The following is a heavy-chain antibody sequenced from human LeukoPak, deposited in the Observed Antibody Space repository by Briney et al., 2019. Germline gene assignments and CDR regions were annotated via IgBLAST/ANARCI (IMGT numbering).Heavy chain of an antibody. CDR2: ITGNGGYHT. D-gene: IGHD5-12*01. CDR1: GFTFSSYA. V-gene: IGHV3-23*01. Sequence: GGSLRLSCAASGFTFSSYAMSWVRQAPGKGLEWVSGITGNGGYHTYYAESVKGRFIISRDDSKNTLYLQMNSLRAEDTAVYYCAKPLARFDFWGQGTLVAVSS. J-gene: IGHJ4*02. CDR3: AKPLARFDF.